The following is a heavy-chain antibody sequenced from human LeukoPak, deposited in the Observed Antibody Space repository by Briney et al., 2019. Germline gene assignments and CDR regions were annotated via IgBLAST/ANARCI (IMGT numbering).Heavy chain of an antibody. J-gene: IGHJ6*03. CDR3: ARGHDYSNYDYYYMDV. Sequence: SETLSLTCTVPVYSISRGYYWGWIGQPPGKGLEWIGRIYHSGSTYYNPSLKSRVTISVDTSKNQFSLKLSSVTAADTAVYYCARGHDYSNYDYYYMDVWGKRTTVTVSS. V-gene: IGHV4-38-2*02. CDR1: VYSISRGYY. D-gene: IGHD4-11*01. CDR2: IYHSGST.